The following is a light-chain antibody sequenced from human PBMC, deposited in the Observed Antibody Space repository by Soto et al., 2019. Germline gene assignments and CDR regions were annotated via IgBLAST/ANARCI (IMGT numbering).Light chain of an antibody. CDR2: GAS. V-gene: IGKV3-20*01. CDR3: RQCGSLPIFT. CDR1: QSVSSSY. J-gene: IGKJ3*01. Sequence: EIVLTQSPGTLSLSPGERATLSCRASQSVSSSYLAWYQQKPGQAPRLLIYGASSRATGIPDRFSGSGSGTDFTLTISRLKPVTFAVYDCRQCGSLPIFTFGPGTNVDIK.